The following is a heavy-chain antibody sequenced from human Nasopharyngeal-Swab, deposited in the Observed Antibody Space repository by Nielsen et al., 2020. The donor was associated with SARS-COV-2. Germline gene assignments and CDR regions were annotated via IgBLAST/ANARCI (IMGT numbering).Heavy chain of an antibody. CDR2: INGDGTRI. D-gene: IGHD2-8*01. J-gene: IGHJ3*02. Sequence: GESLKISCTASRSTFSRYWIHWVRQVPGKGLVWVSRINGDGTRINYADSVKGRFTISRDNAKNTVSLQLNSLRVEDTAVYYCARDKCMEGPTCDAFDIWGQGTMVTVSS. V-gene: IGHV3-74*01. CDR1: RSTFSRYW. CDR3: ARDKCMEGPTCDAFDI.